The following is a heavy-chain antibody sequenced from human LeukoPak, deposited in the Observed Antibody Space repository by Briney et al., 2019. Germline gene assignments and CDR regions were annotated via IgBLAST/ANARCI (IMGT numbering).Heavy chain of an antibody. Sequence: SETLSLTCAVYGGSFSGYYWSWIRQPPGKGLEWIGEINHSGSTNYNPSLKSRVTISVDTSKNQFSLKLSSVTAADTAVYYCARKSSSTRHYYMDVWGKGTTVTVSS. CDR1: GGSFSGYY. V-gene: IGHV4-34*01. J-gene: IGHJ6*03. CDR3: ARKSSSTRHYYMDV. CDR2: INHSGST. D-gene: IGHD6-6*01.